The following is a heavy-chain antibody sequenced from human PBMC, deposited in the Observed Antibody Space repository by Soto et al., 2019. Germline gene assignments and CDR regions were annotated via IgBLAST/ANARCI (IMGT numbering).Heavy chain of an antibody. D-gene: IGHD6-19*01. J-gene: IGHJ4*02. Sequence: GGSLRLSCAASGFTFSSYAMSWVRQAPGKGLEWVSAISGSGGSTYYADSVKGRFTISRDNSKNTLYLQMNSLRAEDTAVYYCAKTGHSSGWYRAGAKLDYWGQGTLVTVSS. V-gene: IGHV3-23*01. CDR1: GFTFSSYA. CDR3: AKTGHSSGWYRAGAKLDY. CDR2: ISGSGGST.